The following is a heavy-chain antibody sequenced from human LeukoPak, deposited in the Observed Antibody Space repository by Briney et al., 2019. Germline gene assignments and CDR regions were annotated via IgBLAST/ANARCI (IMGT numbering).Heavy chain of an antibody. J-gene: IGHJ4*02. V-gene: IGHV4-34*01. Sequence: ASETLSLTCAVYGGSFSGYYWSWIRQPPGKGLEWIGEINHSGSTNYNPSLKSRVTISVDTSKNQFSLKLSSVTAADTAVYYCARVNWAGLRYFDWLPLDYWGQGTLVTVSS. D-gene: IGHD3-9*01. CDR3: ARVNWAGLRYFDWLPLDY. CDR2: INHSGST. CDR1: GGSFSGYY.